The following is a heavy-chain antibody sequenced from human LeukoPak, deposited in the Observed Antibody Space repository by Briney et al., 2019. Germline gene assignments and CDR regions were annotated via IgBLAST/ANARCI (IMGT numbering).Heavy chain of an antibody. CDR1: GNNFANYW. V-gene: IGHV5-51*01. Sequence: GESLKISCKVSGNNFANYWIAWVRQMPGKGLEWMGIIYLDDSDTTYSPSFQGQVTISADKSISTAYLQWSSLKASDTAMYYCARHRGTEQPNTLDYWGQGTLVTVSS. CDR3: ARHRGTEQPNTLDY. J-gene: IGHJ4*02. CDR2: IYLDDSDT. D-gene: IGHD1-26*01.